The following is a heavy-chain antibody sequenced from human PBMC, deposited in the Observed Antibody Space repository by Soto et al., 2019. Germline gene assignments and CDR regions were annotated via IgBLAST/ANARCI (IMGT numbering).Heavy chain of an antibody. J-gene: IGHJ6*02. CDR1: GGTFSSYA. CDR3: ASLVMVYAIHYYGMDV. V-gene: IGHV1-69*13. Sequence: ASVKVSCKASGGTFSSYAISWVRQAPGQGLEWMGVIIPIFGTANYAQKFQGRVTITADESTSTDYMELSSLRSEDTAVYYCASLVMVYAIHYYGMDVWGQGTTVTVSS. D-gene: IGHD2-8*01. CDR2: IIPIFGTA.